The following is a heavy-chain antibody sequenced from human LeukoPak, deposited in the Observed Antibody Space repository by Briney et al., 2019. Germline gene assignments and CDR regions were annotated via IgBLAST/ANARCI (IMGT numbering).Heavy chain of an antibody. J-gene: IGHJ4*02. V-gene: IGHV3-48*02. D-gene: IGHD7-27*01. CDR1: GFTFTAYS. CDR3: AGESYWGSSGKGFDY. Sequence: GGSLRLSCSASGFTFTAYSMNWFRLPPGKGLQFVSYIDRTSSNIYYADSVKGRFSISRDNAKNSLYLQMNSLRDEDTAVYYCAGESYWGSSGKGFDYWGQGTLVTVSS. CDR2: IDRTSSNI.